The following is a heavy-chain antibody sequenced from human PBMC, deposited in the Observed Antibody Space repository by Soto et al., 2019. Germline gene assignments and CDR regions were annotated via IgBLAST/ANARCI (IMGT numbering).Heavy chain of an antibody. V-gene: IGHV4-61*08. Sequence: CLRRTVSGGSIGSLGGRWIRKQQHPGKGLEGIVYFYYSGSTNYNPSLKSRVTISVDTSKNQFSLKLSSVTAADTAVYYCAGGVVAADLHGDYYYMEVWGKGTTVTVSS. J-gene: IGHJ6*03. D-gene: IGHD2-15*01. CDR2: FYYSGST. CDR1: GGSIGSLGGR. CDR3: AGGVVAADLHGDYYYMEV.